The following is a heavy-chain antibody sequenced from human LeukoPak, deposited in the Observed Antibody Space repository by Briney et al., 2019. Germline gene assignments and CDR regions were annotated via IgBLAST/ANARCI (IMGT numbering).Heavy chain of an antibody. CDR1: GFTFDDYT. Sequence: GGSLRLSCAASGFTFDDYTMHWVRQAPGKGLEWVSLITWSGGNTYYADAVKGRFTISRDNSRNSLYLQMNSLRTEDTAFYFCAKEGSGGSYLDYWGQGTLVTVSS. CDR2: ITWSGGNT. D-gene: IGHD2-15*01. CDR3: AKEGSGGSYLDY. V-gene: IGHV3-43*01. J-gene: IGHJ4*02.